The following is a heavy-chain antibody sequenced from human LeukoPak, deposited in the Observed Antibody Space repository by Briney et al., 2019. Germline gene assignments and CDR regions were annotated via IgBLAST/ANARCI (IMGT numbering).Heavy chain of an antibody. D-gene: IGHD6-13*01. Sequence: GESLKISCKTSGYTFNTYWIGWVRQMSGKGLEWMGIVYPSDSDTRYSPSFQGQVTISADKSISTAYLQWSSLKASDTAMYYCARRGIAAAGTPNWYFDLWGRGTLVTVSS. V-gene: IGHV5-51*01. CDR1: GYTFNTYW. CDR2: VYPSDSDT. J-gene: IGHJ2*01. CDR3: ARRGIAAAGTPNWYFDL.